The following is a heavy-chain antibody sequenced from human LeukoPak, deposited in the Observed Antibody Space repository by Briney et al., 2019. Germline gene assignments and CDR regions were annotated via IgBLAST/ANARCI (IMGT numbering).Heavy chain of an antibody. D-gene: IGHD3-16*01. V-gene: IGHV3-23*01. Sequence: GGSLRVSRAASLFTFSSYAMCSVREAPARGLEWVSSVRGNGDTFYADSVKGRFNLSRDDSRNTVYLQLNNLRVEDTAVYYCANASWVSSADAVLWGQGTVVTVSS. CDR1: LFTFSSYA. CDR3: ANASWVSSADAVL. CDR2: VRGNGDT. J-gene: IGHJ4*02.